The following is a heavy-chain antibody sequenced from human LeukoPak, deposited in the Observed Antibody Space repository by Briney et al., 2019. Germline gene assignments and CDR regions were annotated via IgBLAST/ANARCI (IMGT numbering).Heavy chain of an antibody. CDR3: VAWGNSGNS. J-gene: IGHJ3*01. CDR1: GFTFSSYA. V-gene: IGHV3-23*01. D-gene: IGHD1-26*01. CDR2: ISGSGGST. Sequence: GGSLRLSCAASGFTFSSYAMSWVRQAPGKGLEWVSAISGSGGSTYYADSVKGRFTISRDNAKNSLFLQMNGPRAGDSALYYCVAWGNSGNSWGQGTMVIVSS.